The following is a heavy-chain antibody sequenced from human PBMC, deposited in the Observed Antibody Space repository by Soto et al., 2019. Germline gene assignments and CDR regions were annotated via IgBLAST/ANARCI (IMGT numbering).Heavy chain of an antibody. CDR1: GFTLSSYG. CDR3: AKPELRYFDWSPFDY. Sequence: PGGSLRLSCAASGFTLSSYGMHWVRQAPGKGLEWVAVISYDGSNKYYADSVKGRFTISRDNSKNTLYLQMNSLRAEDTAVYYCAKPELRYFDWSPFDYWGQGTLVTVSS. J-gene: IGHJ4*02. CDR2: ISYDGSNK. V-gene: IGHV3-30*18. D-gene: IGHD3-9*01.